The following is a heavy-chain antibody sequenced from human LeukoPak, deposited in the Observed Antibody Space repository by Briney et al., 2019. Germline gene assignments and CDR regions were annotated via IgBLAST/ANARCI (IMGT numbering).Heavy chain of an antibody. J-gene: IGHJ4*02. CDR3: ARLSNPYCSGGTCSPTPFDS. D-gene: IGHD2-15*01. CDR2: IDPSDSYT. CDR1: GYTFTNYW. V-gene: IGHV5-10-1*01. Sequence: HGESLKISCQTSGYTFTNYWITWVRQMPGKGLEWMGRIDPSDSYTNYRPSFEGHVTFSTDKSTATVYLQWSSLEASATAIYYCARLSNPYCSGGTCSPTPFDSWGQGTLVTVSS.